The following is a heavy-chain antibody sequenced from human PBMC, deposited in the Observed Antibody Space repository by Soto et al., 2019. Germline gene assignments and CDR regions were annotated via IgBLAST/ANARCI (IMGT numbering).Heavy chain of an antibody. D-gene: IGHD3-22*01. CDR3: AKDYYYDSSGGGYFDL. CDR1: GFTFDDYA. CDR2: IRANGGST. V-gene: IGHV3-23*01. J-gene: IGHJ4*02. Sequence: GGSLRLSCAASGFTFDDYAMSWVRQAPGKGLEWVSVIRANGGSTYYADSVKGRFTISRDNSRNTLYLQMNSLRAEDTAVYYCAKDYYYDSSGGGYFDLWGQGTLVTVS.